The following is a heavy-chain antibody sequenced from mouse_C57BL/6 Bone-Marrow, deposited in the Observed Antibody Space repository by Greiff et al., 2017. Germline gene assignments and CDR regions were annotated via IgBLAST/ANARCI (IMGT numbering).Heavy chain of an antibody. V-gene: IGHV1-64*01. D-gene: IGHD2-2*01. CDR2: IHPNSGST. CDR3: ARWLRAWFAY. J-gene: IGHJ3*01. CDR1: GYTFTSYW. Sequence: VQLQQSVAALVKPGASVKLSCKASGYTFTSYWMHWVKQRPGQGLEWIGMIHPNSGSTNYNEKFKSKATLTVDKSSSTAYMQLSSLTSEDSAVYYGARWLRAWFAYWGRGTRVTVSA.